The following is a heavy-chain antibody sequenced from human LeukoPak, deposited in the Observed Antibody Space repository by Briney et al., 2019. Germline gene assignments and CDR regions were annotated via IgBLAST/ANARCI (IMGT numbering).Heavy chain of an antibody. D-gene: IGHD4-11*01. Sequence: GGSLRLSCAASGFTFSSHSMNWVRQAPGKGLEWVSSISSSSIYIYYADSVKGRFTISRDNAKNSLYLQMNSLRGGDTAVYYCARGYNNYGYVFDIWGQGTVDTVSS. CDR2: ISSSSIYI. CDR1: GFTFSSHS. J-gene: IGHJ3*02. V-gene: IGHV3-21*01. CDR3: ARGYNNYGYVFDI.